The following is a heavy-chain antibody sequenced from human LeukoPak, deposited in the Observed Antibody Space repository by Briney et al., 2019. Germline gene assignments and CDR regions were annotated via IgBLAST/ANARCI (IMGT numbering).Heavy chain of an antibody. J-gene: IGHJ5*02. CDR1: GGSFSGSY. CDR2: INHSGST. V-gene: IGHV4-34*01. D-gene: IGHD1-14*01. Sequence: PSGTLSLTCAVYGGSFSGSYWSWIRQPPGKGLEWIGEINHSGSTNSNPSLKSRVTISVESSKNQFSLKLSSVTAADTAVYYCARISVTGWFDPWGQGTLVTVSS. CDR3: ARISVTGWFDP.